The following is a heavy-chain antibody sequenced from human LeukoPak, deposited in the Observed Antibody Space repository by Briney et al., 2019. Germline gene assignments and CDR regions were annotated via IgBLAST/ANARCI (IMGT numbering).Heavy chain of an antibody. CDR2: MNPNSGNT. D-gene: IGHD5-24*01. V-gene: IGHV1-8*03. CDR1: GGTFSSYA. Sequence: ASVKVSCKASGGTFSSYAINWVRQATGQGLEWMGWMNPNSGNTGYAQKFQGRVTITRNTSISTAYMELSSLRSEDTAVYYCARESLTWLQSRTSWFDPWGQGTLVTVSS. CDR3: ARESLTWLQSRTSWFDP. J-gene: IGHJ5*02.